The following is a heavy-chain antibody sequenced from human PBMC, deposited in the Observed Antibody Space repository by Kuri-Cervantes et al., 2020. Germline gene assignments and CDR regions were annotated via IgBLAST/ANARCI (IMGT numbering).Heavy chain of an antibody. Sequence: LTCAASGFTFSSYGMHWVRQAPGKGLEWVAVIWYDGSNKYYADSVKGRFTISRDNAKNSLSLQMNTLRADDTAVYYCARDSRGRSNWFDPWGQGTLVTVSS. CDR1: GFTFSSYG. D-gene: IGHD3-16*01. V-gene: IGHV3-33*01. CDR2: IWYDGSNK. J-gene: IGHJ5*02. CDR3: ARDSRGRSNWFDP.